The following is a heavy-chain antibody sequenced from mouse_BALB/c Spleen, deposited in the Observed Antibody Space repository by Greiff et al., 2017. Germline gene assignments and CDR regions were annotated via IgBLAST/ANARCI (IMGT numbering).Heavy chain of an antibody. J-gene: IGHJ3*01. CDR2: IWAGGST. Sequence: VMLVESGPGLVAPSQSLSITCTVSGFSLTSYGVHWVRQPPGKGLEWLGVIWAGGSTNYNSALMSRLSISKDNSKSQVFLKMNSLQTDDTAMYYCARGDYDGACFAYWGQGTLVTVSA. CDR3: ARGDYDGACFAY. CDR1: GFSLTSYG. V-gene: IGHV2-9*02. D-gene: IGHD2-4*01.